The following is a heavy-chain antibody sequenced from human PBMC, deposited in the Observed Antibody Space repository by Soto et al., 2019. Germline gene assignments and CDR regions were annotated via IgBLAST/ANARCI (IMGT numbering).Heavy chain of an antibody. CDR1: GFTFSSYW. J-gene: IGHJ6*02. CDR3: ARDPVTTYYYYGMDV. Sequence: GGSLRLSCAASGFTFSSYWMHWVRQAPGKGLVWVSRINSDGSSTSYADSVKGRFTISRDNAKNTLYLQMNSLRAEDTAVYYCARDPVTTYYYYGMDVWGQGTTVTVSS. CDR2: INSDGSST. D-gene: IGHD4-17*01. V-gene: IGHV3-74*01.